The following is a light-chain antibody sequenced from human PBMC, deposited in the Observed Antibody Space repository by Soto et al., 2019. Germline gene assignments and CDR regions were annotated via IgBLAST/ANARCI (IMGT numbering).Light chain of an antibody. CDR1: TNDIGGYNY. CDR2: EVR. J-gene: IGLJ3*02. V-gene: IGLV2-14*01. Sequence: QSALTQPASVSGSPGQSITISCSGTTNDIGGYNYVSWYQHHPGKVPKVIIYEVRNRPSGVSNRCSGSKSGNTASLTISGRQAEDEADYYCCSDTISATLVFGGGTKVTVL. CDR3: CSDTISATLV.